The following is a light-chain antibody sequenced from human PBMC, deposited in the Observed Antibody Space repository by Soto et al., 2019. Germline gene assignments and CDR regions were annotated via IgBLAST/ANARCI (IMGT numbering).Light chain of an antibody. CDR3: MQASQFPPYT. Sequence: DIVLTQTPLSSPVTLGQPASISCKSSQSLLHSDGNTYLSWLQQRPGQPPRLLIDRVSSRFSGVPDRFSGSGAGTDFTLKISRLEAEDVVVYYCMQASQFPPYTFGQGTKLEIK. V-gene: IGKV2-24*01. J-gene: IGKJ2*01. CDR2: RVS. CDR1: QSLLHSDGNTY.